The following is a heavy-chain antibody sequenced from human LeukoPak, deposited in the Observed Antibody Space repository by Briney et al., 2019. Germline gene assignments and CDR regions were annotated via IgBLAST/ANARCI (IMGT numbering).Heavy chain of an antibody. D-gene: IGHD3-22*01. CDR3: ARGYYDSSGYYYHDY. CDR2: IYHSGST. CDR1: GYSISSGYY. V-gene: IGHV4-38-2*02. Sequence: PSETLSLTCTVSGYSISSGYYWGWTRQPPGKGLEWIGSIYHSGSTYYNPSLKSRVTISVDTSKNQFSLRLSSVTAADTAVYYCARGYYDSSGYYYHDYWGQGTLVTVSS. J-gene: IGHJ4*02.